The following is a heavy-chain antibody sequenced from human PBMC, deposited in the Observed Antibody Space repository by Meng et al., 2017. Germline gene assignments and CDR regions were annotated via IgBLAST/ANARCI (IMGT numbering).Heavy chain of an antibody. CDR3: ARERVLVVVGATDDAFDI. J-gene: IGHJ3*02. D-gene: IGHD1-26*01. V-gene: IGHV3-30*04. CDR2: ISYDGSNK. Sequence: GGSLRLSCTASGFTFGDYAMSWVRQAPGKGLEWVAVISYDGSNKYYADSVKGRFTISRDNSKNTLYLQMNSLRAEDTAVYYCARERVLVVVGATDDAFDIWGQGTMVTVSS. CDR1: GFTFGDYA.